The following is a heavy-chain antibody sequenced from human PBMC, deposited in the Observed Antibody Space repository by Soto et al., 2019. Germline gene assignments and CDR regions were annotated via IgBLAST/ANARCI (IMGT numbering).Heavy chain of an antibody. D-gene: IGHD3-10*01. J-gene: IGHJ4*02. V-gene: IGHV3-30*03. Sequence: PGGSLRLSCAASGFTFSSYGMHWVRQAPGKGLEWVAVISYDGSNKYYADSVKGRFTISRDNSKNTLYLQMNSLRAEDTAVYYCATGRWFGELLYPFDYWGQGTLVTVSS. CDR1: GFTFSSYG. CDR3: ATGRWFGELLYPFDY. CDR2: ISYDGSNK.